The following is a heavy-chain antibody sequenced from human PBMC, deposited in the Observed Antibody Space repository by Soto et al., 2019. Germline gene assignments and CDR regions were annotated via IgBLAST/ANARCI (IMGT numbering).Heavy chain of an antibody. V-gene: IGHV1-69*01. CDR1: GGTFSSHA. CDR2: IIPMFGTP. J-gene: IGHJ4*02. Sequence: QVQLVQSGAEVKKPGSSVRVSCKASGGTFSSHAFTWVRQAPGQGLEWIGGIIPMFGTPTYAKKFQGRLTITAGSGTGSQELCRLAAEDTAVFFCATVRDVRTGYSSSIFDLWGQVNLLSVYS. CDR3: ATVRDVRTGYSSSIFDL. D-gene: IGHD4-4*01.